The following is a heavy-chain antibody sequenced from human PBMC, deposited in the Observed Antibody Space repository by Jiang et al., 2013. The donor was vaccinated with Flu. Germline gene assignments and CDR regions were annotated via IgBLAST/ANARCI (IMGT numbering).Heavy chain of an antibody. J-gene: IGHJ5*02. V-gene: IGHV6-1*01. D-gene: IGHD6-19*01. CDR3: ARNPILRQWLVRGWFDP. CDR1: GDSVSSNSAA. CDR2: TYYRSKWYN. Sequence: QTLSLTCAISGDSVSSNSAAWNWIRQSPSRGLEWLGRTYYRSKWYNDYAVSVKSRITINPDTSKNQFSLQLNSVTPEDTAVYYCARNPILRQWLVRGWFDPGAREPWSPSP.